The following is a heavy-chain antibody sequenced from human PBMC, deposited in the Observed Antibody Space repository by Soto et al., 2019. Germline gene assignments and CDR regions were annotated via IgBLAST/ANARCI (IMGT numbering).Heavy chain of an antibody. Sequence: QVQLVQSGAEVKKPGASVKVSCKASGYTFTSYGISWVRQAPGQGLEWMGWISAYNGNTNYAQKLQGRVTMTTDTSTSTAYMELRSLRSDDTAVYYCARDKGPYYDSSVIYYDAFDIWGQGTMVTVSS. J-gene: IGHJ3*02. CDR1: GYTFTSYG. CDR2: ISAYNGNT. CDR3: ARDKGPYYDSSVIYYDAFDI. V-gene: IGHV1-18*01. D-gene: IGHD3-22*01.